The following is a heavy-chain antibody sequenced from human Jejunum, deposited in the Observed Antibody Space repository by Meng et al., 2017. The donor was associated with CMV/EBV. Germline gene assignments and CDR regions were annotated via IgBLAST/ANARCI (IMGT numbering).Heavy chain of an antibody. CDR3: GMERVN. Sequence: VPLQQWCAGLFNFPEPLYLTFDVYGWSLSPYYWTWIRQIPGKGLEWIGEISHGGITNYNPSLKSRVTLLIDTSKNQFSLKLSSVTAADTAVYYCGMERVNWGQGILVTVSS. D-gene: IGHD1-1*01. V-gene: IGHV4-34*01. CDR2: ISHGGIT. CDR1: GWSLSPYY. J-gene: IGHJ4*02.